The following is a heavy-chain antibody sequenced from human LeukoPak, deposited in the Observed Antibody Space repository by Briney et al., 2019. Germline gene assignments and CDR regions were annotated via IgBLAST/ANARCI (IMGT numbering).Heavy chain of an antibody. CDR1: GGSTSGYY. D-gene: IGHD5/OR15-5a*01. CDR2: VYYSGST. CDR3: ARIWAPSSTIDY. J-gene: IGHJ4*02. V-gene: IGHV4-59*08. Sequence: SETLSLTCTVSGGSTSGYYWSWIRQSPGKGLEWIGYVYYSGSTDYNPSLKSRVTISVDTSKNQFSLMLNSVTAADTAVYYCARIWAPSSTIDYWGQGTLVTVSS.